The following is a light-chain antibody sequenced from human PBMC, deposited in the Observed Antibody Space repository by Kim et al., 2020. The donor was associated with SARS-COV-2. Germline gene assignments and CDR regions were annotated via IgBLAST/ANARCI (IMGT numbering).Light chain of an antibody. CDR1: QGISND. Sequence: SASVGDRVTITCRASQGISNDLAWYQHKPGKVPNLLIYAASTLQSGVPSRFSGSGSGTEFTLTVSSLQPEDVATYYCQNYNSAPYTFGQGTKLEI. CDR3: QNYNSAPYT. J-gene: IGKJ2*01. V-gene: IGKV1-27*01. CDR2: AAS.